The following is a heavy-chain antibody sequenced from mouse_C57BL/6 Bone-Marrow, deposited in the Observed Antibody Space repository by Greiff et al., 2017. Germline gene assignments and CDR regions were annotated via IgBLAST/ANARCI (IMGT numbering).Heavy chain of an antibody. V-gene: IGHV1-53*01. CDR3: ARKSYYYALGFDY. D-gene: IGHD1-1*01. J-gene: IGHJ2*01. CDR2: INPSNGGT. Sequence: QVHVKQPGTELVKPGASVKLSCKASGYTFTSYWMHWVKQRPGQGLEWIGNINPSNGGTNYNEKFKSKATLTVDKSSSTAYMQLSSLTSEDSAVYYCARKSYYYALGFDYWGQGTTLTVSS. CDR1: GYTFTSYW.